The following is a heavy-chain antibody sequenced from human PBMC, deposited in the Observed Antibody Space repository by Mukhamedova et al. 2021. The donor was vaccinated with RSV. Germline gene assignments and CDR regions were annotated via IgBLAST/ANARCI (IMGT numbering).Heavy chain of an antibody. CDR1: YA. J-gene: IGHJ4*02. CDR3: AKRVGHSYVDY. Sequence: YAMSWVRQAPGKGLEWVSATSGSGGSTYYADPVTGRFTISRANSKNTPSPQMNSLRAEDTAAHYCAKRVGHSYVDYRRQGTLVT. D-gene: IGHD3-10*01. V-gene: IGHV3-23*01. CDR2: TSGSGGST.